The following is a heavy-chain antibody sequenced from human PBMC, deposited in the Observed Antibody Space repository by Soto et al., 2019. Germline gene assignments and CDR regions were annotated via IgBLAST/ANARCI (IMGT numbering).Heavy chain of an antibody. J-gene: IGHJ4*02. CDR1: GFTFSSYA. D-gene: IGHD2-2*02. CDR2: ISGSDGRT. V-gene: IGHV3-23*01. CDR3: AKGVSKYTPRSVFDY. Sequence: EVQLLESGGGLVRPGGSLRLSCAASGFTFSSYAMSWVRQAPGKGLEWVSTISGSDGRTFSTDSVKGRFTISRDNSKNTEYLQMNCLRVDDTAVYYFAKGVSKYTPRSVFDYWGRGTLVTVSS.